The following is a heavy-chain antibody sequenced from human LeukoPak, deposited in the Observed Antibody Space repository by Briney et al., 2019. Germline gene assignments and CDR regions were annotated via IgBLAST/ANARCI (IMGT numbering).Heavy chain of an antibody. V-gene: IGHV1-2*02. Sequence: GASVKVSCKASGYTFTGYYMHWVRRAPGQGFEWMGWINPNSGGTNYAQKFQGRVTMTRDTSISTAYMELSRLRSDDTAVYYCARVFGVVIDAFDIWGQGTMVTVSS. D-gene: IGHD3-3*01. J-gene: IGHJ3*02. CDR3: ARVFGVVIDAFDI. CDR2: INPNSGGT. CDR1: GYTFTGYY.